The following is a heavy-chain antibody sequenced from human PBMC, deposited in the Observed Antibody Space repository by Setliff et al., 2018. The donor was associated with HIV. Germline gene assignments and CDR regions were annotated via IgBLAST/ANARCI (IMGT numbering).Heavy chain of an antibody. CDR2: IYFTGSS. V-gene: IGHV4-61*08. CDR3: ARVQMAYAAFDV. Sequence: SETLSLTCSVSGGSISSGGYSWSWIRQPPGKGLEWIGSIYFTGSSDNNPSLKSRVTLSVDTSKHQFSLKLSSVTAADTAVYYCARVQMAYAAFDVWGQGTMVTVSS. D-gene: IGHD4-17*01. CDR1: GGSISSGGYS. J-gene: IGHJ3*01.